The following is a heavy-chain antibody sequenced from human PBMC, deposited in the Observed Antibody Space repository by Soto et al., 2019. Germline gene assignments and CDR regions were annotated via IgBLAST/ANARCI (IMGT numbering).Heavy chain of an antibody. J-gene: IGHJ5*02. V-gene: IGHV3-23*01. CDR3: AKDAISGEGIWLMDS. Sequence: GGSLRLSCAASGFTFRNYAMTWARQAPGKGLEWVSSLLRSGSSAYYADSVRGRFTISSDTSANSLYLQMDNLRAEDTAIYYCAKDAISGEGIWLMDSWGQGTLVTVSS. D-gene: IGHD3-16*01. CDR2: LLRSGSSA. CDR1: GFTFRNYA.